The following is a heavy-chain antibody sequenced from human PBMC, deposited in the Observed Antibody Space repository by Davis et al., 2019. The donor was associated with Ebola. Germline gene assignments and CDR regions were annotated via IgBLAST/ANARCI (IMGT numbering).Heavy chain of an antibody. D-gene: IGHD4-17*01. J-gene: IGHJ5*02. CDR3: VRGTSTVKTAKGWFDP. V-gene: IGHV3-9*01. Sequence: SLKISCAASGFTFDDYAMHWVRQAPGKGLEWVSGISWNSGSIGYADSVKGRFTISRDNAKNSLYLQMNSLRDEDTAVYYCVRGTSTVKTAKGWFDPWGQGTLVTVSS. CDR2: ISWNSGSI. CDR1: GFTFDDYA.